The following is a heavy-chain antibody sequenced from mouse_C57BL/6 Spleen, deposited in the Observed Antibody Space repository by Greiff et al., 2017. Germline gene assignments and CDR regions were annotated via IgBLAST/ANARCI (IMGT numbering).Heavy chain of an antibody. CDR2: IWSGGST. Sequence: VQLVESGPGLVQPSQSLSITCTVSGFSLTSYGVHWVRQPPGKGLEWLGVIWSGGSTDYNAAFISRLSISKDNSKSQVFFKMNSLQADDTAIYYCAKNEGVTTPWFAYWGQGTLVTVSA. V-gene: IGHV2-4*01. J-gene: IGHJ3*01. CDR3: AKNEGVTTPWFAY. D-gene: IGHD2-2*01. CDR1: GFSLTSYG.